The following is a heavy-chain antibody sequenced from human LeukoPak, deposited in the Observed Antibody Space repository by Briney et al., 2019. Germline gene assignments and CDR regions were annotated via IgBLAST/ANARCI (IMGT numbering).Heavy chain of an antibody. CDR3: ARTGYSGYDFDY. D-gene: IGHD5-12*01. CDR1: GGSFSGYY. V-gene: IGHV4-34*01. J-gene: IGHJ4*02. Sequence: SETLSLTCAVYGGSFSGYYWSWIRQPPGKGLERIGEINHSGSTNYNPSLKSRVTISVDTSKNQFSLKLSSVTAADTAVYYCARTGYSGYDFDYWGQGTLVTVSS. CDR2: INHSGST.